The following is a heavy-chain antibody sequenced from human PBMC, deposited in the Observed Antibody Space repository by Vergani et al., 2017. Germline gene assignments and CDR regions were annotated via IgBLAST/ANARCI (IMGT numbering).Heavy chain of an antibody. CDR1: GFTFDDYA. J-gene: IGHJ4*02. V-gene: IGHV3-9*03. CDR2: ISWNSGSI. Sequence: EVQLVESGGGLVQPGRSLRLSCAASGFTFDDYAMHWVRQAPGKGLEWVSGISWNSGSIGYADSVKGRFTISRDNAKNSLYLQMNSLRAEDMALYYCAKGSYDSSGYYSDPIDYWGQGTLVTVSS. CDR3: AKGSYDSSGYYSDPIDY. D-gene: IGHD3-22*01.